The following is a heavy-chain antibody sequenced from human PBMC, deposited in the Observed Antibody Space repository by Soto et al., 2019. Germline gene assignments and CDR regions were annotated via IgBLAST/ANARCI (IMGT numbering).Heavy chain of an antibody. Sequence: QVRLQESSQGLVRPSQTLYLICTVSGGSIRNDNFYWSFLRQRPGTGPEWLGYISYTGITFYNPSLESRIFISVDPSNNQSSLILKSVTASDTAVYYGARDFDGGVTGRGACSVWGPGSLVSVSS. V-gene: IGHV4-31*03. CDR1: GGSIRNDNFY. CDR2: ISYTGIT. CDR3: ARDFDGGVTGRGACSV. D-gene: IGHD3-9*01. J-gene: IGHJ3*01.